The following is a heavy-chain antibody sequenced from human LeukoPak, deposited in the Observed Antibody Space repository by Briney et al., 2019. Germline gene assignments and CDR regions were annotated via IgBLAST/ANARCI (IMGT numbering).Heavy chain of an antibody. Sequence: GGSLRLSCAASGFTFSSYWMHWVREAPGKGLVWVSRINNDGSGTTYADSVKGRFTISRDNAKNTLYLQMNSLRAEDTAVYYCARGYTYGSIDYWGQGTLVTVSS. V-gene: IGHV3-74*01. D-gene: IGHD5-18*01. J-gene: IGHJ4*02. CDR3: ARGYTYGSIDY. CDR2: INNDGSGT. CDR1: GFTFSSYW.